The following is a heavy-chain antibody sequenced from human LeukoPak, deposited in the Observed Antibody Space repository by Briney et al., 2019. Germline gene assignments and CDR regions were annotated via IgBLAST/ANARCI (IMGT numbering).Heavy chain of an antibody. V-gene: IGHV4-34*01. Sequence: PSETLSLTCAVYGGSFSGYYWSWIRQPPGKGLEWIGEINHSGSTYYNPSLKSRVTISVDTSKNQFSLKLSSVTAADTAVYYCARMGELLGLVSDYWGQGTLVTVSS. CDR2: INHSGST. D-gene: IGHD1-26*01. J-gene: IGHJ4*02. CDR1: GGSFSGYY. CDR3: ARMGELLGLVSDY.